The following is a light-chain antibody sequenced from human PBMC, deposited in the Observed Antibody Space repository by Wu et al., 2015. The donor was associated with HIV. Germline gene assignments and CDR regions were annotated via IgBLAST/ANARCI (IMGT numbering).Light chain of an antibody. CDR3: QQSYSTPQT. J-gene: IGKJ4*01. Sequence: DIQMTQSPSSLSASVGDRVIITCRASQGISSYLNWYQQKLGKAPKLLIYAASSLQSGVPSRFSGSGSGTDFTLTISSLQPEDFATYFCQQSYSTPQTFGGGTKVEIK. V-gene: IGKV1-39*01. CDR2: AAS. CDR1: QGISSY.